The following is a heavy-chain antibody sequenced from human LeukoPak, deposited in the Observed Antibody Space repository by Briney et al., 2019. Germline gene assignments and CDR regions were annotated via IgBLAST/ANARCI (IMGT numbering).Heavy chain of an antibody. CDR2: ISGSGGSR. D-gene: IGHD2-2*02. J-gene: IGHJ4*01. Sequence: GGSLRLCCAASGFTFSSYVMSWVREAPGKGLEWVSAISGSGGSRYYADSVTGRFTISRDNSKNTLYLQMNSLRDEDTAVYYCAKKGPGCSSTSCYTLGSTLFDYWGQGTLVTVSS. V-gene: IGHV3-23*01. CDR1: GFTFSSYV. CDR3: AKKGPGCSSTSCYTLGSTLFDY.